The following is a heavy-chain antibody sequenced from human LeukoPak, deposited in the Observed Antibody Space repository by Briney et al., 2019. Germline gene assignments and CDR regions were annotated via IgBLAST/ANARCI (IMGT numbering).Heavy chain of an antibody. CDR3: AGEGYGDYDGDY. V-gene: IGHV3-21*01. CDR1: GFTFSDYN. D-gene: IGHD4-17*01. J-gene: IGHJ4*02. CDR2: ISSSSSYI. Sequence: GGSLRLSCAASGFTFSDYNMRWIRQAPGKGLEWVSSISSSSSYIYYADSVKGRFTISRDNAKKSLYLQMNSLRAEDTAVYYCAGEGYGDYDGDYWGQGTLVTVSS.